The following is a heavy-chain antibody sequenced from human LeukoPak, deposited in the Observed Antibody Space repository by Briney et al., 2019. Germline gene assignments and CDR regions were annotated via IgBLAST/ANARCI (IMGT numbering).Heavy chain of an antibody. Sequence: ASVKVSCKASGYSFVFFGVSWGRQAPGQGLEWMGWIDSHNGDRNYADKFQDRVTMTTDTSTTTSYMELRSLRSDDTAVYYCARAVSGSLYGDFDFWGQGTLVTVSA. CDR2: IDSHNGDR. CDR3: ARAVSGSLYGDFDF. CDR1: GYSFVFFG. J-gene: IGHJ4*02. V-gene: IGHV1-18*01. D-gene: IGHD1-26*01.